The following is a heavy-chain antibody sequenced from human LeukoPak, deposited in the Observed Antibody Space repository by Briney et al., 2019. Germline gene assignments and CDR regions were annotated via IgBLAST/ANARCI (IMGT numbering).Heavy chain of an antibody. V-gene: IGHV3-30-3*01. J-gene: IGHJ4*02. D-gene: IGHD6-13*01. CDR3: ARDWLSYSSGWYLVDY. CDR1: GFTFSSYA. CDR2: ISYDGSNK. Sequence: GGSLRLSCAASGFTFSSYAMHWVRQAPGKGLEWVAAISYDGSNKYYADSVKGRFTISRDNSKTTLYLQMNSLRAEDTAVYYCARDWLSYSSGWYLVDYWGKGTLVTVSS.